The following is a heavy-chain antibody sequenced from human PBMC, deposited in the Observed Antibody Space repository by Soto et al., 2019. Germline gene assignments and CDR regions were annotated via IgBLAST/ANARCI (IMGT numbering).Heavy chain of an antibody. Sequence: GGSLRLSCAASGFTFSSYAMHWVRQAPGKGLEWVAVISYDGSNKYYADSVKGRFTISRDNSKNTLYLQMNSLRDEDTAVYYCARVPVLRYFDWLLADTQAPPDHWRQGTLVPVSS. CDR1: GFTFSSYA. CDR2: ISYDGSNK. V-gene: IGHV3-30-3*01. D-gene: IGHD3-9*01. CDR3: ARVPVLRYFDWLLADTQAPPDH. J-gene: IGHJ4*02.